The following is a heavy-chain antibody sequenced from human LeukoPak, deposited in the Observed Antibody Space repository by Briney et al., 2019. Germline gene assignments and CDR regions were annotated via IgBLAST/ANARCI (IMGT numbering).Heavy chain of an antibody. CDR1: GFTFDHYG. D-gene: IGHD3-3*01. CDR2: INWNGGST. V-gene: IGHV3-20*04. Sequence: GGSLRLSCAASGFTFDHYGMNWVRQVPGKGLEWVSGINWNGGSTGYVDSVKGRFTVSRDNAKNSLYLQMNSLRAEDTAVYYCARGSLFGVVERDAFDIWGQGTMVTVSS. CDR3: ARGSLFGVVERDAFDI. J-gene: IGHJ3*02.